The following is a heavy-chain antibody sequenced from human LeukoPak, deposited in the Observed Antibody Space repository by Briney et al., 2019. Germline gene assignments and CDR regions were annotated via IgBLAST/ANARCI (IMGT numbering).Heavy chain of an antibody. CDR1: GFTFSSSW. CDR2: INSDGSNT. J-gene: IGHJ4*02. D-gene: IGHD6-19*01. V-gene: IGHV3-74*01. CDR3: TTAGGSGWYAFGY. Sequence: GGSLRLSCAASGFTFSSSWMHWVRQAPGKGPVWVSRINSDGSNTVYADSVKGRFSISRDNAKNTVYLQMSSLRVEDTGVYYCTTAGGSGWYAFGYWGQGTLVTVSS.